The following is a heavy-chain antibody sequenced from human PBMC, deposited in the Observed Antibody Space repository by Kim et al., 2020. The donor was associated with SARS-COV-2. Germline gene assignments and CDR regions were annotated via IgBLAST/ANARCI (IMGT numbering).Heavy chain of an antibody. CDR2: ISYDGSNK. CDR3: AKDASSTSSPSEPQTYYYGMDV. V-gene: IGHV3-30*18. J-gene: IGHJ6*02. D-gene: IGHD2-2*01. Sequence: GGSLRLSCAASGFTFSSYGMHWVRQAPGKGLEWVAVISYDGSNKYYADSVKGRFTISRDNSKNTLYLQMNSLRAEDTAVYYCAKDASSTSSPSEPQTYYYGMDVWGQGTTVTVSS. CDR1: GFTFSSYG.